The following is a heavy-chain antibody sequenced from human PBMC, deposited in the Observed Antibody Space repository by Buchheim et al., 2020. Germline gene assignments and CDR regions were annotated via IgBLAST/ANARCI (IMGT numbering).Heavy chain of an antibody. CDR1: GFTFSTYN. Sequence: EVQLVESGGGLVQPGGSLRLSCAASGFTFSTYNMNWVRQAPGKGLEWVSYITTSSSTIYYADSVKGRFTISSDNAKNSLYLQMNSLRAEDTAVYYCARIHDYYYGMDVWGQGTT. CDR2: ITTSSSTI. V-gene: IGHV3-48*01. J-gene: IGHJ6*02. CDR3: ARIHDYYYGMDV.